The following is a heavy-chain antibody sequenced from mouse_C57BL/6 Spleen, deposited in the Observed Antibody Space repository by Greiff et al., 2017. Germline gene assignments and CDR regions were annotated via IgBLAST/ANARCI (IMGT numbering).Heavy chain of an antibody. V-gene: IGHV1-15*01. D-gene: IGHD2-4*01. CDR2: IDPETGGT. Sequence: VQLQQSGAELVRPGASVTLSCKASGYTFTDYEMHWVKQTPVHGLEWIGAIDPETGGTAYNQKFKGKAILTADKSSSTAYMELRSLTSEDSAVYYCTREGAYDYVWYFDVWGTGTTVTVSS. J-gene: IGHJ1*03. CDR1: GYTFTDYE. CDR3: TREGAYDYVWYFDV.